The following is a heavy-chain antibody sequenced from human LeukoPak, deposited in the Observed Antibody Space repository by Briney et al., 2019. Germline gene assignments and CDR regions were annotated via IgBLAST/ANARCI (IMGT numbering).Heavy chain of an antibody. V-gene: IGHV3-30*04. CDR2: ISSDGGNK. D-gene: IGHD3-10*01. CDR1: GFTFSSYP. J-gene: IGHJ5*02. Sequence: PGRSLRLSCAASGFTFSSYPMHWVRQAPGKGLEWVAFISSDGGNKYYADSVKGRFTISRDNSKNTLYLQMNTLRAEDTAVCYCARERQSYYGSGSYYNPLPWGQGTLVTVSS. CDR3: ARERQSYYGSGSYYNPLP.